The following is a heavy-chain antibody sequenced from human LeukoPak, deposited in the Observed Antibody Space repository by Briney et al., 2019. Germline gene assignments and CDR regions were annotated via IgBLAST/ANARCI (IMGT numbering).Heavy chain of an antibody. CDR3: ARNQYSSSSAIDY. D-gene: IGHD6-6*01. V-gene: IGHV3-23*01. J-gene: IGHJ4*02. CDR2: ISGSGGST. CDR1: GFTFSSYA. Sequence: PGGSLRLSCAASGFTFSSYAMSWVRQAPGKGLEWVSAISGSGGSTYYADSVKGRFTISRDNSKNALYLQMNSLRAEDTAVYYCARNQYSSSSAIDYWGQGTLVTVSS.